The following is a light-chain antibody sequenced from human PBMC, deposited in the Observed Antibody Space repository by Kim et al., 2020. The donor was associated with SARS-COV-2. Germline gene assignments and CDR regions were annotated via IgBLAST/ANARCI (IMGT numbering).Light chain of an antibody. Sequence: ASVGYRVTITCRSSQYIINYLAWLQLKPGKAPKLLIYAASALQPGVPSRFSGSGSGTDFTLTVTSLQPEYVATYYCQKCDSAPWTFGQGTKVEIK. V-gene: IGKV1-27*01. CDR1: QYIINY. J-gene: IGKJ1*01. CDR2: AAS. CDR3: QKCDSAPWT.